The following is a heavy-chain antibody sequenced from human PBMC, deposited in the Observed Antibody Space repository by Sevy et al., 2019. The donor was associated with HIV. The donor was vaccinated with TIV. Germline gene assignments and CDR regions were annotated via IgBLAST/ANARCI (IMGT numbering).Heavy chain of an antibody. J-gene: IGHJ4*02. V-gene: IGHV4-39*01. Sequence: SQTLSLTCTVSGGSLSRSDYDWGWIRQPPGKGLHWIGSMFYSGSIYYSPSLRSRVTISVDKSKNQVSLKLTSVTAADTAVYYCARHRGIVDRAFDFWCQGILVTVSS. CDR1: GGSLSRSDYD. D-gene: IGHD2-21*01. CDR3: ARHRGIVDRAFDF. CDR2: MFYSGSI.